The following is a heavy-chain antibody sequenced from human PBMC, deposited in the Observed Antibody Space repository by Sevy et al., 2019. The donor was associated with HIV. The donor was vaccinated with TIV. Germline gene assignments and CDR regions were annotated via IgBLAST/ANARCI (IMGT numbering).Heavy chain of an antibody. V-gene: IGHV4-39*01. D-gene: IGHD3-22*01. J-gene: IGHJ4*02. CDR1: GGSIGSNSFY. Sequence: SETLSLTCTVSGGSIGSNSFYWGWIRQPPGKELEWIGTVSYGGSTYYNPSLRSRVTISVDASRKQFSLKLSSVTAAETAVYYCARQKVRSAYYYDTIGRQGKADFDSWGQGTLVTVSS. CDR3: ARQKVRSAYYYDTIGRQGKADFDS. CDR2: VSYGGST.